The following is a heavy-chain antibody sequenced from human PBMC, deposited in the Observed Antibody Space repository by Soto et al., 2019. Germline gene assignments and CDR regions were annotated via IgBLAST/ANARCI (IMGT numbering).Heavy chain of an antibody. CDR1: GGSVSRGNYY. D-gene: IGHD3-10*01. CDR2: IYYSGTT. J-gene: IGHJ6*02. Sequence: SETLSLTCTVSGGSVSRGNYYWIWIRQPPGRGLEWIWYIYYSGTTHYNPSLKSRVTISVDTSKNQCSLKLSSVTAADTAVYDCARGYCSGSYYNYYYGMDVWGQGTMVTVSS. V-gene: IGHV4-61*01. CDR3: ARGYCSGSYYNYYYGMDV.